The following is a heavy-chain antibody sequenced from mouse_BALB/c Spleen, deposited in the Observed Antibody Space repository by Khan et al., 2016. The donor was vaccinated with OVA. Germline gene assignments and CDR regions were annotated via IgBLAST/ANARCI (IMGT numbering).Heavy chain of an antibody. J-gene: IGHJ3*01. CDR3: AKELVAWFPY. Sequence: QVQLQQSGAELARPGASVKLSCKASGYTFTDYYINWVKQRTGQGLEWIGEIYPGSNNTYYNEKFKGKATLTADKSSSTAYMQLSSLTSEDSAVYFCAKELVAWFPYRGQGNLVHVSA. V-gene: IGHV1-77*01. CDR2: IYPGSNNT. CDR1: GYTFTDYY.